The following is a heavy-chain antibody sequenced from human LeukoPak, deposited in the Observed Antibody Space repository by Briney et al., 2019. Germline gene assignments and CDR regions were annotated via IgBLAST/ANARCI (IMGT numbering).Heavy chain of an antibody. CDR1: GFTFSNYW. CDR2: VAQYGRAK. CDR3: ARADSYGSILDY. V-gene: IGHV3-7*04. J-gene: IGHJ4*02. D-gene: IGHD5-18*01. Sequence: GGSLRLSCAASGFTFSNYWMSWVRQAPGKGLEWVASVAQYGRAKYYVDSVRGRFTFSRDNTKNSLHLQMNSLRAEDTAVYYCARADSYGSILDYWGQGTRVIDSS.